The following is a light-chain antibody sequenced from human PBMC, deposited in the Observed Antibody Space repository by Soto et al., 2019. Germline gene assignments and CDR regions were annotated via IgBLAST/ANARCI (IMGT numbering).Light chain of an antibody. CDR2: RAS. CDR1: QSISTY. CDR3: QQSYSSPRA. Sequence: DSQMTQSPSSLSSSVVERVTISCRASQSISTYLNWYQQKPGTAPRLLIYRASSVKSGVPPRFSGSGSGTDFTLTISSLQPEDFATYYCQQSYSSPRAFGQGTKVDI. V-gene: IGKV1-39*01. J-gene: IGKJ1*01.